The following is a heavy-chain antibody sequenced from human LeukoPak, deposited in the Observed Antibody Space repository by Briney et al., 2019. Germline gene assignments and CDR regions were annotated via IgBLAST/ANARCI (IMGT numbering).Heavy chain of an antibody. CDR1: GGSFSGYY. J-gene: IGHJ4*02. CDR2: IYNSGST. Sequence: PSETLSLTCAVYGGSFSGYYWGWIRQPPGQGLEWIGSIYNSGSTYYNPSLKSRVTISVDTSKNQFSLKLSSVTAADTAVYFCARREYYDSSGYRWGQGTLVTVSS. CDR3: ARREYYDSSGYR. D-gene: IGHD3-22*01. V-gene: IGHV4-34*01.